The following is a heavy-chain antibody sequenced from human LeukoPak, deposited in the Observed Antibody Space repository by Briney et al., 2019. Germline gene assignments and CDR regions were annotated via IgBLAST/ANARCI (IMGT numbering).Heavy chain of an antibody. V-gene: IGHV4-59*02. J-gene: IGHJ5*02. CDR3: ARDGTVATNWFDR. Sequence: SETLSLTCTVSGGSVSSYYWSWIRQPPGKGLEWIGYIKSSGSSNYNPSLKSRVTISMDTSKNQFSLRLNSVTAADTAVYYCARDGTVATNWFDRWGQGTLVTVSS. CDR2: IKSSGSS. D-gene: IGHD5-12*01. CDR1: GGSVSSYY.